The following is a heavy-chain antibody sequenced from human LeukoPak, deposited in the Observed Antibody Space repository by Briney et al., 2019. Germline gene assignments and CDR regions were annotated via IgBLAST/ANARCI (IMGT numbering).Heavy chain of an antibody. V-gene: IGHV1-2*04. CDR3: ARSHHPCRYFDWLSSCDAFDI. J-gene: IGHJ3*02. D-gene: IGHD3-9*01. Sequence: ASVKVSCKASGYTFTGYYMHWVRQAPGQGLEWMGWINPNSGGTNYAQKFQGWVTMTRDTSISTAYMELSRLRSDDTAVYYCARSHHPCRYFDWLSSCDAFDIWGQGTMVTVSS. CDR1: GYTFTGYY. CDR2: INPNSGGT.